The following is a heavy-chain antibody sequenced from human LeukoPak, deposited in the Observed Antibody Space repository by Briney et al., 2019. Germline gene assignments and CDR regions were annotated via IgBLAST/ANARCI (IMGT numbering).Heavy chain of an antibody. CDR2: INPNSGGT. CDR3: ARDAGPDSSSSDY. J-gene: IGHJ4*02. CDR1: GYTFTSYG. D-gene: IGHD6-13*01. V-gene: IGHV1-2*02. Sequence: ASVKVSCKASGYTFTSYGISWVRQAPGQGLEWMGWINPNSGGTNYAQKFQGRVTMTRDTSISTAYMELSRLRSDDTAVYYCARDAGPDSSSSDYWGQGTLVTVSS.